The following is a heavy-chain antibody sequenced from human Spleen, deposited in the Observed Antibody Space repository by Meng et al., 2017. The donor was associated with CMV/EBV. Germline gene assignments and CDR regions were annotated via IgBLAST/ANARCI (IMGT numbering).Heavy chain of an antibody. J-gene: IGHJ4*02. CDR3: GRDPYYDTSGTIDY. V-gene: IGHV3-30-3*01. Sequence: GGSLRLSCEASGFTFNRHAMHWVRQAPGKGLEWVAVMPFDGTIKYYADSVRGRFTISRDNFKNTLFLQMNSLKAEDTAVYYCGRDPYYDTSGTIDYWGQGTLVTVSS. CDR2: MPFDGTIK. D-gene: IGHD3-22*01. CDR1: GFTFNRHA.